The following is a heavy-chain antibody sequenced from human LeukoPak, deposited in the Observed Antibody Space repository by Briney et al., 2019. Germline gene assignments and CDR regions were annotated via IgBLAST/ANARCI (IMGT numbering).Heavy chain of an antibody. Sequence: GGSLRLSCAASGFTFSSYAMNWVRQAPGKGLEWVSSISSSSSYIYYADSVKGRFTISRDNAKNSLYLQMNSLRAEDTAVYYCARDSPLIAAAATGDYWGQGTLVTVSS. CDR3: ARDSPLIAAAATGDY. J-gene: IGHJ4*02. D-gene: IGHD6-13*01. CDR1: GFTFSSYA. V-gene: IGHV3-21*01. CDR2: ISSSSSYI.